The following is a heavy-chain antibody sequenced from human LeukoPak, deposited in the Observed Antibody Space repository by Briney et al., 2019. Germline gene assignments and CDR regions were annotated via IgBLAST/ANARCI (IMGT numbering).Heavy chain of an antibody. CDR3: ARAHRADPFQH. CDR1: GGSFSGYY. Sequence: SETRSLTCAVYGGSFSGYYWSWIRQPPGKGLEWIGEINHSGSTNYNPSLKSRVTISVDTSKNQFSLKLSSVTAADTAVYCCARAHRADPFQHWGQGTLVTVSS. D-gene: IGHD3-10*01. V-gene: IGHV4-34*01. CDR2: INHSGST. J-gene: IGHJ1*01.